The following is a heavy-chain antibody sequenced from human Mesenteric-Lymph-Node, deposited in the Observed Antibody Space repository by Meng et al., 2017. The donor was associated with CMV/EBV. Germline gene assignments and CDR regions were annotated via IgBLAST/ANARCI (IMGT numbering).Heavy chain of an antibody. CDR1: GFTFHNYA. V-gene: IGHV3-23*01. CDR3: AGGAGSVRY. Sequence: GGSLRLSCTVSGFTFHNYAMSWVRQAPGKGLEWVSGIIGSGAVTYYADSVKGRFTISRDNSKNTLYLQMNSLRAEDTAVYYCAGGAGSVRYWGQGTLVTVSS. J-gene: IGHJ4*02. D-gene: IGHD2-15*01. CDR2: IIGSGAVT.